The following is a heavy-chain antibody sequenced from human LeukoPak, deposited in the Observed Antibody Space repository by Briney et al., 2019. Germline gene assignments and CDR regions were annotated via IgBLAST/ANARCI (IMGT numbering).Heavy chain of an antibody. Sequence: PGGSLRLSCAASGFTFRRFAMDWARQAPGKGLEWVSTISGDGGATYYADSVKGRFTISRDNSKNTLYLQMNSLRAEDTAVYYCAKDLSGYYPNWFDPWGQGTLVTVSS. CDR2: ISGDGGAT. CDR3: AKDLSGYYPNWFDP. CDR1: GFTFRRFA. V-gene: IGHV3-23*01. J-gene: IGHJ5*02. D-gene: IGHD3-9*01.